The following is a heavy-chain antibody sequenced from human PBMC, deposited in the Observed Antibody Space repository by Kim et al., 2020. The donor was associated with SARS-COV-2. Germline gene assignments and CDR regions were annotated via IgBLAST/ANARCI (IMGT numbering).Heavy chain of an antibody. D-gene: IGHD2-2*01. CDR1: GFTFSSYG. J-gene: IGHJ6*02. Sequence: GGSLRLSCAASGFTFSSYGMHWVRQAPGKGLEWVAVISYDGSNKYYADSVKGRFTISRDNSKNTLYLQMNSLRAEDTAVYYCAKDACSSTSCYPYYYYGMDVWGQGTTVTVSS. V-gene: IGHV3-30*18. CDR2: ISYDGSNK. CDR3: AKDACSSTSCYPYYYYGMDV.